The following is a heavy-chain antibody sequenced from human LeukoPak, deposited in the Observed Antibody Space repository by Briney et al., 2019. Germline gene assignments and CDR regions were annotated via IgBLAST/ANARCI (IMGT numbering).Heavy chain of an antibody. J-gene: IGHJ4*02. CDR2: FYYSGGT. CDR1: GVSVSNHY. Sequence: KPSXTLXLTCSVSGVSVSNHYWSWIRQPPGKGLEWIGWFYYSGGTYFNPSLGGRVTISADTSRNHLSLNLRSLTAADTAVYYCARHSSGWHFDSWGQGALVTVSS. CDR3: ARHSSGWHFDS. D-gene: IGHD6-19*01. V-gene: IGHV4-59*02.